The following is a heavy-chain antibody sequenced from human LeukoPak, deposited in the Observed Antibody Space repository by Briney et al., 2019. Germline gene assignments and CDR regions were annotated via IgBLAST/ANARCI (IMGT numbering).Heavy chain of an antibody. CDR1: GYTLTELS. V-gene: IGHV1-24*01. Sequence: ASVKVSCKVSGYTLTELSMHWVRQAPGKGLEWMGGFDPEDGETIYAQKFQGRVTMTEDTSTDTAYMELSSLRSDDTAVYYCARTSSSGWYPWYFDLWGRGTLVTVSS. CDR3: ARTSSSGWYPWYFDL. J-gene: IGHJ2*01. CDR2: FDPEDGET. D-gene: IGHD6-19*01.